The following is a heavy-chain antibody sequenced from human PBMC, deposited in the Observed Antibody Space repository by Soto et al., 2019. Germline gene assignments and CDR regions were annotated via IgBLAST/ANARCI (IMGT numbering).Heavy chain of an antibody. D-gene: IGHD3-10*01. CDR1: GYTFTSYG. J-gene: IGHJ4*02. Sequence: QVQLVQSGAEVKKPGASVKVSCKASGYTFTSYGISWVRQAPGQGLEWMGWISAYNGNTHYAQKLQGRVTMTTDTSTSTAYMELRSLRSDDTAVYFCARTGFYYYGSGGPVAVDYWGQGTLVTVSS. V-gene: IGHV1-18*01. CDR3: ARTGFYYYGSGGPVAVDY. CDR2: ISAYNGNT.